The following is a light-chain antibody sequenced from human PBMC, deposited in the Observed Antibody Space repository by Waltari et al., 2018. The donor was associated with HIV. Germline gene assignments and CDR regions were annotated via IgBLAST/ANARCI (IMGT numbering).Light chain of an antibody. J-gene: IGLJ1*01. CDR3: AVWDDSLKGRV. CDR2: SNN. V-gene: IGLV1-44*01. Sequence: QSVLTQPPSASGTPGQRVSVPCSGGNSNIGTTTVNWYQHLPGTAPKLIIYSNNQRPSGVPARFSGSRSGTSASLAISGLQSEDEADYYCAVWDDSLKGRVFGTGTKVTVL. CDR1: NSNIGTTT.